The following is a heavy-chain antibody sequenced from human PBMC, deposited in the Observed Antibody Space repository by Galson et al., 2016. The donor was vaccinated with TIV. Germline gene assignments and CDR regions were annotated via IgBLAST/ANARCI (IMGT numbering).Heavy chain of an antibody. V-gene: IGHV5-51*03. CDR2: VNPGGSTI. Sequence: QSGAEVKKPGESLKISCKASGYSFTSQWIAWVRQVPGQGLEWVGVVNPGGSTIRYSPSFRGQVTISSDRSITTAYLQWISLRASDTATYYCARQYDFGDYRGDAFDIWGQGTLVIVSS. D-gene: IGHD4-17*01. J-gene: IGHJ3*02. CDR3: ARQYDFGDYRGDAFDI. CDR1: GYSFTSQW.